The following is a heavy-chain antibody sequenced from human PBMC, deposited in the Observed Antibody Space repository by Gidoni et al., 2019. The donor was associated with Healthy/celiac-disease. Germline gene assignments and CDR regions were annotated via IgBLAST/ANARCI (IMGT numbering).Heavy chain of an antibody. D-gene: IGHD2-2*01. V-gene: IGHV1-18*01. CDR3: ARDGGLVVPAAASYYYYYYMDV. Sequence: QVQLVQSGAEVQQPGASVKVSCKASGYTFTSYGISWVRQAPGQGLEWMGWISAYNGNTNYAQKLQGRVTMTTDTSTSTAYMELRSLRSDDTAVYYCARDGGLVVPAAASYYYYYYMDVWGKGTTVTVSS. CDR2: ISAYNGNT. J-gene: IGHJ6*03. CDR1: GYTFTSYG.